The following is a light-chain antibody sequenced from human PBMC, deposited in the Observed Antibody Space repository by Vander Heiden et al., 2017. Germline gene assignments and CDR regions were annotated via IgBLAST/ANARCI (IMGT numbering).Light chain of an antibody. J-gene: IGKJ1*01. CDR3: QQYDSYPWT. Sequence: DIQMTQSPSTLYASVGDRVTITCRASRSITTLLVWYQQKPGKAPHLLISMASNLETGVSSKFSGSGSGTEFTLTISNLQPGDFATYYCQQYDSYPWTFGQGTKVEI. V-gene: IGKV1-5*03. CDR2: MAS. CDR1: RSITTL.